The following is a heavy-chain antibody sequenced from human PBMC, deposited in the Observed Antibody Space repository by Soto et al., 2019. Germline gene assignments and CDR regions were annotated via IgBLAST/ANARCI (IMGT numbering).Heavy chain of an antibody. CDR3: ARETQFDY. J-gene: IGHJ4*02. CDR1: RFTFNDYP. Sequence: GGSLRLSCEASRFTFNDYPMAWVRQAPGKGLEWVSGISGSAGFTSYAESVKGRFTISRDNSKNTLYLQMNSLRAEDTAVYYCARETQFDYWGQGTLVTVSS. V-gene: IGHV3-23*01. CDR2: ISGSAGFT.